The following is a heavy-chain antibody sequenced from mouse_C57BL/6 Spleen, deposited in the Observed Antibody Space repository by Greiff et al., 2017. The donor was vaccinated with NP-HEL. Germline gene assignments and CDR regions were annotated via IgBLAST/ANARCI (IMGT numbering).Heavy chain of an antibody. CDR1: GYTFTSYW. D-gene: IGHD1-1*01. CDR3: ARSQFITTRSPFAY. CDR2: IYPGSGST. Sequence: QVQLKQPGAELVKPGASVKMSCKASGYTFTSYWITWVKQRPGQGLEWIGDIYPGSGSTNYNEKFKSKATLTVDTSSSTAYMQLSSLTSEDSAVYYCARSQFITTRSPFAYWGQGTLVTVSA. J-gene: IGHJ3*01. V-gene: IGHV1-55*01.